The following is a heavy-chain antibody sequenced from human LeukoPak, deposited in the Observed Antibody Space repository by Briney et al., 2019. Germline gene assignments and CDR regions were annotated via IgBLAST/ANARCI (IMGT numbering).Heavy chain of an antibody. CDR3: ARHPSAVAGKTFDY. CDR1: GFTFSSYS. D-gene: IGHD6-19*01. V-gene: IGHV3-21*01. CDR2: ISSSSSYI. J-gene: IGHJ4*02. Sequence: PGGSLRLSCAASGFTFSSYSMNWVRQAPGKGLEWVSSISSSSSYIYYADSVKGRFTISRDNAKNSLYLQMNSLRAEDTAVYYCARHPSAVAGKTFDYWGQGTLVTVSS.